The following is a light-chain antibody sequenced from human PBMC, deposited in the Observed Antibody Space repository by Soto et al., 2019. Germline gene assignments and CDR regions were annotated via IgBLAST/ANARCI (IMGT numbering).Light chain of an antibody. J-gene: IGKJ1*01. CDR2: GAS. Sequence: EIVLTQSPGTLSLSPGERATLSCRASQSVGSSYLAWYLQKPGQAPRLLVYGASDRATGIPERLSGSGSGTDFTLIFSRLVAEDFVVYYCQQYYNSPWTVGHGTKVEVK. CDR3: QQYYNSPWT. CDR1: QSVGSSY. V-gene: IGKV3-20*01.